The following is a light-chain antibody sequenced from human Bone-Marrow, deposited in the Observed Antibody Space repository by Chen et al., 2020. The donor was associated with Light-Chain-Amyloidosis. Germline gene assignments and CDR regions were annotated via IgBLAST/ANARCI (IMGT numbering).Light chain of an antibody. Sequence: SYELTQPPSVSVSPGQTARITCSGDDLPTKYAYWYQQKPGQAPVLVIHRDTERPSGISERFSGSSSGTTATLTISGVHADDEAAYHCQSADSSGTYEVIFGGGTKLTVL. CDR3: QSADSSGTYEVI. CDR2: RDT. J-gene: IGLJ2*01. CDR1: DLPTKY. V-gene: IGLV3-25*03.